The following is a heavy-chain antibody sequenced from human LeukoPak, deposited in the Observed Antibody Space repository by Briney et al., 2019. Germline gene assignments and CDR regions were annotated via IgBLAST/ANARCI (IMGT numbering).Heavy chain of an antibody. CDR3: ARDGVEYSTIFDY. V-gene: IGHV3-48*03. CDR2: ISSGGSTV. Sequence: GGSLRLSCAASGFTFSTYEMNWVRQAPGKGLEWVSYISSGGSTVYYADSVKGRFTISRDNAKNSLYLQMNSLRAEDTAVYYCARDGVEYSTIFDYWGQGTLATVSS. CDR1: GFTFSTYE. D-gene: IGHD6-6*01. J-gene: IGHJ4*02.